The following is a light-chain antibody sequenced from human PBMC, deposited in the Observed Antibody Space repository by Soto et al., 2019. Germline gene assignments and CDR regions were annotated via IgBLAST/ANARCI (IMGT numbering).Light chain of an antibody. J-gene: IGKJ2*01. Sequence: EFVLTQSPGTLSLSPGERATLSCRASQSVSSSSYLAWYQQKPGQAPRLLIYGASSRATGIPDRFSGSGSGTDFTLTISRLEPEDFAVYYCHQYGSSPSYTFGQGTKLEIK. CDR3: HQYGSSPSYT. CDR1: QSVSSSSY. V-gene: IGKV3-20*01. CDR2: GAS.